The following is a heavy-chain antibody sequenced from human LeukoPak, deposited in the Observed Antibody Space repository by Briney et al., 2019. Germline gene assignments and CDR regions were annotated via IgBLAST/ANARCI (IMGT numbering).Heavy chain of an antibody. D-gene: IGHD6-19*01. V-gene: IGHV3-23*01. CDR2: ISGSGGCT. CDR3: AKLVYSSGWRDY. CDR1: GFTFSSYA. Sequence: GGSLRLSCAASGFTFSSYAMSWVRQAPGKGLEWVSAISGSGGCTYYADSVKGRFTISRDNAKNTLYLQMNSLRAEYTAVYYCAKLVYSSGWRDYWGQGTLVTVSS. J-gene: IGHJ4*02.